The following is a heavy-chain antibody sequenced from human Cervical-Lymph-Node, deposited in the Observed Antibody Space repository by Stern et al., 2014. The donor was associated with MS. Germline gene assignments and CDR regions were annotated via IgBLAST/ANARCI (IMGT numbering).Heavy chain of an antibody. V-gene: IGHV3-30*01. J-gene: IGHJ4*02. CDR2: ISYDGSNK. Sequence: MQLVESGGGVVQPGRSLRLSCAASGFTFSYYAMHWVRQAPGKGLEWVAVISYDGSNKYYADSVKGRFTISRDNSKNTLYLQMNSLRAEDTAVYYCAREMIAAAGTIPFDYWGQGTLVTVSS. D-gene: IGHD6-13*01. CDR3: AREMIAAAGTIPFDY. CDR1: GFTFSYYA.